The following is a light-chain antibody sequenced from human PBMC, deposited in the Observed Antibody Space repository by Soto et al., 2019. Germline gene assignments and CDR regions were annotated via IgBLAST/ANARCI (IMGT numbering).Light chain of an antibody. CDR1: QSVSSTY. CDR3: QQYGTSPVT. Sequence: EIVLTQSPGTLSLSPGERATLSCRASQSVSSTYLAWYQQRPGQAPRLLIFGASSRATGIPDRFSSSGSGTDFTLTVGRLEPEDFAVYFCQQYGTSPVTFGQGTRLEIK. CDR2: GAS. J-gene: IGKJ5*01. V-gene: IGKV3-20*01.